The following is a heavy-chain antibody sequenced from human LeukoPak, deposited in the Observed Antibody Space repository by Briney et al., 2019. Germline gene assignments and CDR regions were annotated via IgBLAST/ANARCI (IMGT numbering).Heavy chain of an antibody. V-gene: IGHV4-38-2*01. D-gene: IGHD3-3*01. J-gene: IGHJ3*02. CDR3: ASPLGSAYYDFWSGYFHAFDI. CDR2: IYHSGST. Sequence: PSETLSLTCAVSGYSISSGYYWGWIRPPPGKGLEWIGSIYHSGSTYYNPSLKSRVTISVDTSKNQFSLKLSSVPAADTAVYYCASPLGSAYYDFWSGYFHAFDIWGQGTMVTVSS. CDR1: GYSISSGYY.